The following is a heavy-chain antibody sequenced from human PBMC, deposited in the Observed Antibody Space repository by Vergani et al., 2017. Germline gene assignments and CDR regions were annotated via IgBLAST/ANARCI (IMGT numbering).Heavy chain of an antibody. CDR2: IRSKAYGGTT. Sequence: EVQLVESGGGLVQPGRSLRLSCTASGFTFGDYAMSWVRQAPGKGLEWVGFIRSKAYGGTTEYAASVKGRFTISRDDSKSIAYLQMNSLKTEDTAVYYCTREALQYYYDSSGPVDYWGQGTLVTVSS. CDR1: GFTFGDYA. J-gene: IGHJ4*02. CDR3: TREALQYYYDSSGPVDY. V-gene: IGHV3-49*04. D-gene: IGHD3-22*01.